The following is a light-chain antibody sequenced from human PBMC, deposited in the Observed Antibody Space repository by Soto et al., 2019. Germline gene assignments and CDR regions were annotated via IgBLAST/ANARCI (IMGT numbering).Light chain of an antibody. V-gene: IGKV3-20*01. CDR1: QSVSSNS. CDR3: QQYGSSPLT. CDR2: GAS. J-gene: IGKJ4*01. Sequence: EIVLTQSPGPLSLSPGEGDTLSCRASQSVSSNSLAWYQQKPGQAPRLLIYGASTRATGIPDRFSGSESGTDCTLTINRLEPEDFAVYYCQQYGSSPLTFGGGTKVEIK.